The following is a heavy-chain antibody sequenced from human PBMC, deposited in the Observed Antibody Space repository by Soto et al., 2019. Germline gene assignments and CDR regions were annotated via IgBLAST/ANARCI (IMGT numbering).Heavy chain of an antibody. CDR3: AQGVVVAASSFRH. D-gene: IGHD2-15*01. CDR1: GFTFSSYG. Sequence: QVQLVESGGGVVQPGRSLRLSCAASGFTFSSYGMHWVRQAPGKGLEWVAVISYDGSDKYYADSVKGRFTISRDKSNNRLYLQMDSLRAEDSAVYYCAQGVVVAASSFRHWGRGSMVSVSS. J-gene: IGHJ1*01. CDR2: ISYDGSDK. V-gene: IGHV3-30*18.